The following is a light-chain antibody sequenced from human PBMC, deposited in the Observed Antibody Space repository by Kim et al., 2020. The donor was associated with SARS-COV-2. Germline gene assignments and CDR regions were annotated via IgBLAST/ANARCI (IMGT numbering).Light chain of an antibody. CDR1: SGSIASNY. J-gene: IGLJ3*02. V-gene: IGLV6-57*01. CDR3: QSYDSSDVV. CDR2: EDN. Sequence: NFMLTQPHSVSESPGKTVTISCTRSSGSIASNYVQWYQQRPGSSPTTVIYEDNQRPSGVPDRFSGSIDRSSSSASLTISGLKTEDEADYYCQSYDSSDVVFGGGTKLTVL.